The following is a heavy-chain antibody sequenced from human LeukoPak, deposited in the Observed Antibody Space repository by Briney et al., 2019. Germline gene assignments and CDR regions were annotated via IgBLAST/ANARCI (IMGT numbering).Heavy chain of an antibody. CDR3: ARDVYCSSTSCSNWFDP. CDR1: GYSISSGYY. V-gene: IGHV4-38-2*02. J-gene: IGHJ5*02. CDR2: IYHSGST. D-gene: IGHD2-2*01. Sequence: PSETLSLTCTVSGYSISSGYYWGWIRQPPGKGLEWIGSIYHSGSTYYNPSLKSRVTISVDTSKNQFSLKLSSVTAADTAVYCCARDVYCSSTSCSNWFDPWGQGTLVTVFS.